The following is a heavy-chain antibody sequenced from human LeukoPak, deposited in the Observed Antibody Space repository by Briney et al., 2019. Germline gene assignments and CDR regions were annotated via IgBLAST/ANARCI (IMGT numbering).Heavy chain of an antibody. J-gene: IGHJ6*04. D-gene: IGHD3-9*01. V-gene: IGHV4-61*02. CDR1: GGSLSRGLYY. Sequence: SQTLSLTCTVSGGSLSRGLYYWGWIRQPAGGGPEWIGRRHTSGTTDNNRSLRNRVTISVDTSKNQFTLELSSVTAADTAKYFCARVYYDISTGYYVDVWGRGTPVTISS. CDR2: RHTSGTT. CDR3: ARVYYDISTGYYVDV.